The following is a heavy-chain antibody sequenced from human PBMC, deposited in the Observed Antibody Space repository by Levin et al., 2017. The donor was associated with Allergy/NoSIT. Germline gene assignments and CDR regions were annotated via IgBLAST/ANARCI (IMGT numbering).Heavy chain of an antibody. Sequence: GESLKISCAASGFTFSSYAMHWVRQAPGKGLEWVAVISYDGSNKYYADSVKGRFTISRDNSKNTLYLQMNSLRAEDTAVYYCAREYYDSSGYFDYWGQGTLVTVSS. CDR1: GFTFSSYA. CDR2: ISYDGSNK. V-gene: IGHV3-30-3*01. D-gene: IGHD3-22*01. CDR3: AREYYDSSGYFDY. J-gene: IGHJ4*02.